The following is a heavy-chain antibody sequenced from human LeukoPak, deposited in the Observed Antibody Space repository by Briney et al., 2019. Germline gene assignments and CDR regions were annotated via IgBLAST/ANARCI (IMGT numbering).Heavy chain of an antibody. CDR2: IDNDGGST. CDR1: GFTFTTYW. J-gene: IGHJ4*02. D-gene: IGHD3-9*01. V-gene: IGHV3-74*01. CDR3: ARSWFPYYFDY. Sequence: GGSLRLSCAASGFTFTTYWMSWVRQAPGKGLVWVSRIDNDGGSTTYADSVKGRFTISRDNAKNTLYLQMNSVRAEDTAVYYCARSWFPYYFDYWGQGTLVTVSS.